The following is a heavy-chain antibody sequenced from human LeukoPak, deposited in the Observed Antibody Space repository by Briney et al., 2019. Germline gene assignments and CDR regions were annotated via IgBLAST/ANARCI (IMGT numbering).Heavy chain of an antibody. CDR2: NYYSGST. J-gene: IGHJ4*02. V-gene: IGHV4-39*01. CDR1: GGSISSSSYY. Sequence: SETLSLTCTVSGGSISSSSYYWCWIRQPPGKGLEWVGSNYYSGSTYYNPSLKSRVTISVDTSKNQFSLQLSSVTAADTAVYYCARQSYSSGYYSLVDYWGQGTLVTVSS. CDR3: ARQSYSSGYYSLVDY. D-gene: IGHD3-22*01.